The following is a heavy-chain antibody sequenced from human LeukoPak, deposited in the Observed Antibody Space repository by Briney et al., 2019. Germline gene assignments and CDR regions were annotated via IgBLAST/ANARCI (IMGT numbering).Heavy chain of an antibody. Sequence: SETLSLTCTVSDGSISNYHWSWIRQPAGKGLEWIGQIHISGSTNYNPPLKSRVTVSIDTPENQLSLTIRSVTAADTAIYYCARRHISSGWSFDYWGQGTLVTVSS. CDR2: IHISGST. J-gene: IGHJ4*02. CDR1: DGSISNYH. CDR3: ARRHISSGWSFDY. D-gene: IGHD6-19*01. V-gene: IGHV4-4*07.